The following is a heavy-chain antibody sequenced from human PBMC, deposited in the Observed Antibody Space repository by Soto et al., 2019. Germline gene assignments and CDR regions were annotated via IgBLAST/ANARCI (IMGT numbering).Heavy chain of an antibody. D-gene: IGHD1-26*01. V-gene: IGHV4-30-4*01. J-gene: IGHJ5*02. CDR2: IHHSGST. CDR1: GGSISSGNNY. CDR3: ASAPAYSGNYCWFDP. Sequence: KPSETLSLTCAVSGGSISSGNNYWSWIRQPPGKGLEWIGFIHHSGSTYYNPSLRGRVDILVDTSKNYFSLRLTSLTAADTAVYYCASAPAYSGNYCWFDPWGQGTLVTVSS.